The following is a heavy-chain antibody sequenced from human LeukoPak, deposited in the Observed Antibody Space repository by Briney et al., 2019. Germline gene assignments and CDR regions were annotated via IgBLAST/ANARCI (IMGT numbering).Heavy chain of an antibody. Sequence: SETLSLTCAVYGGSFSGYYWSWIRQPPGKGLEWIGEINHSGSTNYNPSLKSRVTISVDTSKNQFSLKLSSVTAADTAVYYCASSVIVGATRGEEYYFDYWGQGTLVTVSS. V-gene: IGHV4-34*01. CDR1: GGSFSGYY. J-gene: IGHJ4*02. CDR3: ASSVIVGATRGEEYYFDY. D-gene: IGHD1-26*01. CDR2: INHSGST.